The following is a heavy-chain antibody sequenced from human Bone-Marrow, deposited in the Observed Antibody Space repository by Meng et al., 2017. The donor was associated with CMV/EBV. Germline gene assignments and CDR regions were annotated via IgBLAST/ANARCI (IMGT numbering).Heavy chain of an antibody. CDR2: IYYSGST. Sequence: SETLSLTCAVYGGSFSGYYWSWIRQPPGKGLEWIGYIYYSGSTNYNPSLKSRVTISVDTSKNQFSLKLSSVTAADTAVYYCVGLRVGNGGRGRWGQGTLVTVSS. J-gene: IGHJ4*02. V-gene: IGHV4-59*01. D-gene: IGHD4-23*01. CDR1: GGSFSGYY. CDR3: VGLRVGNGGRGR.